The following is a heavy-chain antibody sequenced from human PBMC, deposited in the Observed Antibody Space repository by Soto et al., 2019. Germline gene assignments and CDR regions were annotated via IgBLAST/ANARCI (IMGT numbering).Heavy chain of an antibody. CDR2: IYWDDDK. D-gene: IGHD3-16*02. J-gene: IGHJ4*02. V-gene: IGHV2-5*02. CDR1: GFSLTTGVG. CDR3: AHRRAGVIFDS. Sequence: QITLKESGPTLVKPTQTLTLTCTFSGFSLTTGVGVGWIRQPPGKALEWLALIYWDDDKRYSPSLKTRLTITKDTSKNQVVLTMINMDPVDTATYYCAHRRAGVIFDSWGPGTLVTVSS.